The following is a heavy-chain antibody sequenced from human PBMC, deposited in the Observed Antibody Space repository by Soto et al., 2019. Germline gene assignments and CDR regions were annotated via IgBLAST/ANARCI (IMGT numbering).Heavy chain of an antibody. CDR1: GYTFTGYY. CDR3: ARDPGSGAFDI. D-gene: IGHD1-26*01. J-gene: IGHJ3*02. CDR2: INPNSGGT. V-gene: IGHV1-2*04. Sequence: GASVKVSCKASGYTFTGYYMRWVRQAPGQGLEWMGWINPNSGGTNYAQKFQGWVTMTRDTSISTAYMELSRPRSDDTAVYYCARDPGSGAFDIRGQGNMVTVSS.